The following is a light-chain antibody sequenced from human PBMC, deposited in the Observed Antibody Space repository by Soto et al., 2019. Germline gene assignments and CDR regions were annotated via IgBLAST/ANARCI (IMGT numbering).Light chain of an antibody. CDR2: AAS. CDR1: RGISNY. Sequence: DIQMTQSPSSLSASVGDRVTITCRASRGISNYLAWYQQKPGKVPKLLISAASTLQSGVPSRFSGSGSGTDFTLTISILQPEDVATYYCQTYDLAPYTFGQGTKLEIK. V-gene: IGKV1-27*01. CDR3: QTYDLAPYT. J-gene: IGKJ2*01.